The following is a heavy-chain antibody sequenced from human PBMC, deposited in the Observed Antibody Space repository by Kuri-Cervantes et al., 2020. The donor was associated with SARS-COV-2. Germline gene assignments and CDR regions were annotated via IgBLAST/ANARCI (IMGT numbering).Heavy chain of an antibody. CDR1: EFTFSNYA. Sequence: GESLKISCAASEFTFSNYAMAWVRQAPGKGLEWVAAISGSGHNRYHAKSVKGRFTISRDNSKNTLYLQMNSLRAEDTAVYYCAKDFFRGGRMTTVTTAGFFDYWGQGTLVTVSS. V-gene: IGHV3-23*01. J-gene: IGHJ4*02. D-gene: IGHD4-17*01. CDR2: ISGSGHNR. CDR3: AKDFFRGGRMTTVTTAGFFDY.